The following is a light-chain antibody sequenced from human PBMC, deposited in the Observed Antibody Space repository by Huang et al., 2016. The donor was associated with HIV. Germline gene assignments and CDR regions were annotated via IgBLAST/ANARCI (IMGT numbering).Light chain of an antibody. CDR1: QRVSSN. Sequence: EIVMTQSPATLSVSPGERATLPCRASQRVSSNLAWYQQKPGQAPRLLIYAASTRATGIPARFSGSGSGTEFTLTISSLQSEDFAVYYCQQYNNWPRTFGQGTKVEIK. CDR3: QQYNNWPRT. CDR2: AAS. V-gene: IGKV3-15*01. J-gene: IGKJ1*01.